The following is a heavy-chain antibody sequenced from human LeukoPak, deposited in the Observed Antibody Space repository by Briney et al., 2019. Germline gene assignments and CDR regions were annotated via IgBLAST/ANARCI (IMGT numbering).Heavy chain of an antibody. D-gene: IGHD4-17*01. Sequence: PSETLSLTCAVYGGSFSGYYWSWIRQPPGKGLEWIGEINHSGSTNYNPSLKSRVTMSVDTSKNQFSLKLSSVTAADTAVYYCARGDYGVRTDYWGQGTLVTVS. CDR2: INHSGST. V-gene: IGHV4-34*01. CDR3: ARGDYGVRTDY. J-gene: IGHJ4*02. CDR1: GGSFSGYY.